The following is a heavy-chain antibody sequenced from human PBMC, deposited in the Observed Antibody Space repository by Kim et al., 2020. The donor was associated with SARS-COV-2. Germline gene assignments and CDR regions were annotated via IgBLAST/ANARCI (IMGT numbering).Heavy chain of an antibody. D-gene: IGHD3-10*01. V-gene: IGHV4-39*01. Sequence: SETLSLTCTVSGGSIRSSDYYWGWIRQPPGKGLEWIGSTAYGGSTYYNPSLKSRIGLSVDTSKNQFSLRLSSVTAADTALYYCAGSKRRLALLGLLTIAYSFDYWGQGTRVTVAS. CDR2: TAYGGST. J-gene: IGHJ4*02. CDR3: AGSKRRLALLGLLTIAYSFDY. CDR1: GGSIRSSDYY.